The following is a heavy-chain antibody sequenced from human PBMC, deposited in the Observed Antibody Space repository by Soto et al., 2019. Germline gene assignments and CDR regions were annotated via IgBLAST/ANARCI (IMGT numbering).Heavy chain of an antibody. D-gene: IGHD6-13*01. J-gene: IGHJ5*02. CDR3: AKEGYSSSWHNWFDP. V-gene: IGHV3-23*01. CDR2: ISGSGGST. Sequence: EVQLLESGGGLVQPGGSLRLSCAASGCTFSSYAMSWVRQAPGKGLEWVSAISGSGGSTYYADSVKGRFTISRDNSKNTLYLQMNSRRAEDTAVYYCAKEGYSSSWHNWFDPWGQGTLVTVSS. CDR1: GCTFSSYA.